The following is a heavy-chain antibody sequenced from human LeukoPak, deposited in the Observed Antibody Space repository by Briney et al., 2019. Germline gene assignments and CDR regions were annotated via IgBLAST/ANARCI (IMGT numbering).Heavy chain of an antibody. D-gene: IGHD3-3*01. CDR2: ISGSSSTI. Sequence: PGGSLRLSCAASGFTFSTLSVNWVRQAPGQGLEWISYISGSSSTIYYADSVKGRFTVSRDNAKNSLYLQMNSVRAEDTAVYYCARESFTLFGVIITWGQGTLVTVSS. CDR1: GFTFSTLS. V-gene: IGHV3-48*01. CDR3: ARESFTLFGVIIT. J-gene: IGHJ5*02.